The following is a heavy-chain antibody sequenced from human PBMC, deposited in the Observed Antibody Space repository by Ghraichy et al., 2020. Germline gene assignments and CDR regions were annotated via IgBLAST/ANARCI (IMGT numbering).Heavy chain of an antibody. J-gene: IGHJ6*02. V-gene: IGHV1-24*01. Sequence: ASVKVSCKVSGYTLTELSMHWVRQAPGKGLEWMGGFDPDDGETIYAQKFQGRVTMTEDTSTDTAYMELSSLRSEDTAVYYCATPSMRINYYGMDVWGQGTTVTVSS. CDR1: GYTLTELS. CDR2: FDPDDGET. CDR3: ATPSMRINYYGMDV. D-gene: IGHD2-8*01.